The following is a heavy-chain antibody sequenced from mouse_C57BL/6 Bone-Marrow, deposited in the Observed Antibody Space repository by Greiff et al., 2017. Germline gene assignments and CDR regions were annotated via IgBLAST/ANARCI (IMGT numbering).Heavy chain of an antibody. V-gene: IGHV2-2*01. CDR3: ARNFDYEAWIAY. CDR1: GFSLTSYG. J-gene: IGHJ3*01. CDR2: IWRGGST. Sequence: VKVVESGPGLVQPSQRLSITCTVSGFSLTSYGVNWVRQSPGKGLEWLGVIWRGGSTDYNAAFISRLSISNANSKSQVCFKMNSLQADDTAIYYCARNFDYEAWIAYGGQGTLVTVSA. D-gene: IGHD2-4*01.